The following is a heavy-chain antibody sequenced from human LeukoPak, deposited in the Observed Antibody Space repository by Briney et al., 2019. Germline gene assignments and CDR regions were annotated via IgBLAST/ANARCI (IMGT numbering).Heavy chain of an antibody. CDR1: GGSISGYY. J-gene: IGHJ4*02. Sequence: PSETLSLTCTVSGGSISGYYWSWIRQPAGKGLEWIGQIHSSGSTYYNPSLKSRLTMSGDTSKNQFSLKLSSVTAADTAVYYCASYYDGSGYYFFDYWGQGTLVTVSS. CDR2: IHSSGST. V-gene: IGHV4-4*07. D-gene: IGHD3-22*01. CDR3: ASYYDGSGYYFFDY.